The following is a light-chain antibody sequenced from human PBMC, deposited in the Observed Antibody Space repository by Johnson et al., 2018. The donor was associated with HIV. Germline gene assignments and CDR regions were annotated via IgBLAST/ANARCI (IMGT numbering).Light chain of an antibody. Sequence: QSVLTQPPSVSAAPGQKVTISCSGSSSNIGNNYVSWYQQLPGTAPKLLIYDKNKRPSGIPDRFSGSKSGTSATLGITGLQTGDEADYYCGTWDSSLSAGFYVFGTGTKVTVL. CDR1: SSNIGNNY. J-gene: IGLJ1*01. CDR3: GTWDSSLSAGFYV. CDR2: DKN. V-gene: IGLV1-51*01.